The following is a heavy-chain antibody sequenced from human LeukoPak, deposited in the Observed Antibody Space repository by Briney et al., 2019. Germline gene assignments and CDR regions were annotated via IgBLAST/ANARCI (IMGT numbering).Heavy chain of an antibody. V-gene: IGHV3-53*01. CDR2: IYSGGST. J-gene: IGHJ3*02. D-gene: IGHD1-7*01. CDR3: ARYNWNYVNAFDI. Sequence: GGSLRLSCAASGFTVSSNYMSWVRQAPGKGLEWVSVIYSGGSTYYADSVKGRFTISRDNSKNTLYLQMNSLRAEDTAVYYCARYNWNYVNAFDIWGQGTMVTVSS. CDR1: GFTVSSNY.